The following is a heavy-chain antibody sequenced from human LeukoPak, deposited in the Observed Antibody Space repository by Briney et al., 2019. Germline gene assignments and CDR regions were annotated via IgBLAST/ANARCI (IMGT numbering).Heavy chain of an antibody. J-gene: IGHJ4*02. D-gene: IGHD1-14*01. CDR1: GYTFTSYY. CDR2: INRSGGDT. Sequence: ASVKVSYKASGYTFTSYYMHWVRQAPGQGLEWMGIINRSGGDTSYAQKFQGRLTMTRDTSTNTVYMELTSLRSEDTAVYCCAREVMDNLRFDYWGQGTLVTVSS. CDR3: AREVMDNLRFDY. V-gene: IGHV1-46*01.